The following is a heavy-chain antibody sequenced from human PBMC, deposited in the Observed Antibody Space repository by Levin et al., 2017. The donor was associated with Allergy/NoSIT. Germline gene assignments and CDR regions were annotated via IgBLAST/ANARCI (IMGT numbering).Heavy chain of an antibody. CDR3: ARGSSSWSPLPG. J-gene: IGHJ4*02. Sequence: GESLKISCAASGFTFSSYWMHWVRQAPGKGLVWVSRINSDGSSTSYADSVKGRFTISRDNAKNTLYLQMNSLRAEDTAVYYCARGSSSWSPLPGWGQGTLVTVSS. D-gene: IGHD6-13*01. CDR2: INSDGSST. CDR1: GFTFSSYW. V-gene: IGHV3-74*01.